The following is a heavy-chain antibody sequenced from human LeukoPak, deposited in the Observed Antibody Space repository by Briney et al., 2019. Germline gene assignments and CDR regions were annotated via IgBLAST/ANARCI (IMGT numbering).Heavy chain of an antibody. CDR3: AKDSYYDYVWGSYRYTNQFDY. Sequence: GGSLRLSCAASGFTFSSYGMSWVRQAPGKGLEWVSAISGSGGSTYYADSVKGRFTISRDNSKNTLYLQMNSLRAEDTAIYYCAKDSYYDYVWGSYRYTNQFDYWGQGTLVTVSS. CDR2: ISGSGGST. V-gene: IGHV3-23*01. J-gene: IGHJ4*02. CDR1: GFTFSSYG. D-gene: IGHD3-16*02.